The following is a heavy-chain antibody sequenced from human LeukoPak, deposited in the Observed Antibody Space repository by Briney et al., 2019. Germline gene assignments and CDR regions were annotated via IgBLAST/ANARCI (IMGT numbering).Heavy chain of an antibody. CDR3: AKDRTTGQDAFDI. Sequence: QPGGSLRLSCAASGFTFSSYAMHWVRQAPGKGLEWVAVISYDGSNKYYADSVKGRFTISRDNSKNTLYLQMNSLRAEDTAVYYCAKDRTTGQDAFDIWGQGTMVTVSS. D-gene: IGHD1-1*01. CDR1: GFTFSSYA. CDR2: ISYDGSNK. V-gene: IGHV3-30*04. J-gene: IGHJ3*02.